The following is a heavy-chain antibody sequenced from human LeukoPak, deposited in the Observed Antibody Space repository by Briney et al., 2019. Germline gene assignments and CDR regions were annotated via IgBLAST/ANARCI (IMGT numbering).Heavy chain of an antibody. CDR2: INPNSGAT. V-gene: IGHV1-2*02. Sequence: VASVKVSCKASGYTFTGYYMHWVRQAPGQGLEWMGWINPNSGATDYAQRFQGRVTMTRDTSISTAYMELSRLRSDDTAVFYCARRSPDSSVDYYYYGLDVWGQGTTVTVSS. D-gene: IGHD6-25*01. CDR3: ARRSPDSSVDYYYYGLDV. J-gene: IGHJ6*02. CDR1: GYTFTGYY.